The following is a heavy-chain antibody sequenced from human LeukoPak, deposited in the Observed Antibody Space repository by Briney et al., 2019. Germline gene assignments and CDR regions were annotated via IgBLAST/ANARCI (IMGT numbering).Heavy chain of an antibody. Sequence: TSETLSLTCAVYGGSFSGYYWSWIRQPPGKGLEWIGEINHSGSTNYNPSLKSRVTISVDTSRNQFSLKLNSVTAADTAVYYCAKSNGYGLVDIWGQGTMVTVSS. CDR1: GGSFSGYY. CDR2: INHSGST. V-gene: IGHV4-34*01. CDR3: AKSNGYGLVDI. J-gene: IGHJ3*02. D-gene: IGHD3-10*01.